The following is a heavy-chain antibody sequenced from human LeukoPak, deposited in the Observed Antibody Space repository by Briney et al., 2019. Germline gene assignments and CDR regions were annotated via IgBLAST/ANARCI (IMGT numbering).Heavy chain of an antibody. CDR1: GFSFRNYE. D-gene: IGHD6-6*01. V-gene: IGHV3-48*03. Sequence: GGTLRLSCGVSGFSFRNYEMNWVRHVPGKGREWGAYISSSGGTTYYAESVKGRFSISRDNAANSLYLQMNSLRAEDTAVYYCARTRSSSSDFDYWGQGTLVSVSS. J-gene: IGHJ4*02. CDR2: ISSSGGTT. CDR3: ARTRSSSSDFDY.